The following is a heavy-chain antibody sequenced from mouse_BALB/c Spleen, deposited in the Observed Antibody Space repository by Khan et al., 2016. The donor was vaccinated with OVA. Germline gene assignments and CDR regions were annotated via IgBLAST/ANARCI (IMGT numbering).Heavy chain of an antibody. V-gene: IGHV1-20*02. CDR1: GYSFTGYF. J-gene: IGHJ2*01. CDR3: ARSDRRDFDY. CDR2: INPHIGET. Sequence: EVQLQQSGPELVKPGASVKISCKASGYSFTGYFMNWVMQSHGKSLEWIGRINPHIGETFYNQKFKGKATLTVDESSSTAHMELRRLASEDSAVYYCARSDRRDFDYWGKGTTLTVSS.